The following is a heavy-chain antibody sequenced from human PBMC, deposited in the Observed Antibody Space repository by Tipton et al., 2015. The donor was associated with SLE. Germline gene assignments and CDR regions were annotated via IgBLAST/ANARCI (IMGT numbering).Heavy chain of an antibody. D-gene: IGHD6-19*01. Sequence: SLRLSCAASGFTFSSYSMNWVRQAPGKGLEWVSSISSSSSYIYYADSVKGRFTISRDNAKNSLYLQMNSLRAEDTAVYYCAREGAIAVAGRGYYYGMDVWGQGPRSPSP. CDR2: ISSSSSYI. CDR3: AREGAIAVAGRGYYYGMDV. V-gene: IGHV3-21*01. CDR1: GFTFSSYS. J-gene: IGHJ6*02.